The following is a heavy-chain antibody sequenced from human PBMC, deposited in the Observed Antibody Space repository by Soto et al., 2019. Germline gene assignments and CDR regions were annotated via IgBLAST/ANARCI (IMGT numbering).Heavy chain of an antibody. J-gene: IGHJ4*02. D-gene: IGHD2-15*01. CDR1: GFTFSTYG. CDR2: ISSNDNSGRT. Sequence: EVQLLESGGGLVQPGGSLRLSCAASGFTFSTYGMNWVRQAPGKGLEWVSTISSNDNSGRTYYADSVQGRFTISRDNSKNTLYLQMNSLTAEDTAVYYCAKASRHCSGNNCYYFDYWGQGTLVTVSS. V-gene: IGHV3-23*01. CDR3: AKASRHCSGNNCYYFDY.